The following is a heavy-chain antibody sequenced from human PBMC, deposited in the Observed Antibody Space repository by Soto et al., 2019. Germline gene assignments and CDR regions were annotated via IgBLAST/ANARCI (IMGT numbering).Heavy chain of an antibody. V-gene: IGHV1-2*02. CDR2: INPKSGGT. D-gene: IGHD3-22*01. CDR1: GYTFSAHY. J-gene: IGHJ4*02. CDR3: ARGGTFAYDTSGYSVY. Sequence: APVEGSSKTSGYTFSAHYMPLGRKAPGQGLEWMGWINPKSGGTLYAQKFQGRVTMTRDTSISTAYMELSRLRSDDTAVYYCARGGTFAYDTSGYSVYWGQGTLVTVSS.